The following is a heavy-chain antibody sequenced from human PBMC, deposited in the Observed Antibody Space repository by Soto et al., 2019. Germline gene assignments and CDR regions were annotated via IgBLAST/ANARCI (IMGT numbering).Heavy chain of an antibody. D-gene: IGHD2-2*01. Sequence: EVQLLESGGGLVQPGGSLRLSCAASGFTFSSYAMSWVRQAPGKGLEWVSALSGSGGSTYYADSVEGRFTISRDNSKNTLYLQMNSLRAEDTAVYYSAKCNLGYCSSPGWGQGTLVTVSS. CDR1: GFTFSSYA. CDR2: LSGSGGST. J-gene: IGHJ4*02. CDR3: AKCNLGYCSSPG. V-gene: IGHV3-23*01.